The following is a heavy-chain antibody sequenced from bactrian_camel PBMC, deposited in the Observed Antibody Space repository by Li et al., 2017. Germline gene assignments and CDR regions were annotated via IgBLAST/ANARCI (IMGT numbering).Heavy chain of an antibody. Sequence: QLVESGGGSVEVGGSLRLSCVVSRGTYSSYCMGWFRQAPGKEREGVTSMTIGGDATYYADSVNGRFTISQDNAKHTLYLQMNSLKSEDTALYYCATDRGGRYRGQGTQVTVS. J-gene: IGHJ4*01. CDR3: ATDRGGRY. V-gene: IGHV3S1*01. CDR1: RGTYSSYC. D-gene: IGHD7*01. CDR2: MTIGGDAT.